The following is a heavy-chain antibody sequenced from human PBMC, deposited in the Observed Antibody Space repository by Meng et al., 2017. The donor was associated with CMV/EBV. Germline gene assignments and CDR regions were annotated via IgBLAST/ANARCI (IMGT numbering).Heavy chain of an antibody. CDR3: ARDRGN. Sequence: GESLKISCAASGFTFSSYAMHWVRQAPGKGLEWVAVISYDGSNKYYADSVKGRFTISRDNSKNTLYLQMNSLRAEDTAVYYCARDRGNWGQGTLVTVSS. J-gene: IGHJ4*02. V-gene: IGHV3-30*04. CDR2: ISYDGSNK. CDR1: GFTFSSYA.